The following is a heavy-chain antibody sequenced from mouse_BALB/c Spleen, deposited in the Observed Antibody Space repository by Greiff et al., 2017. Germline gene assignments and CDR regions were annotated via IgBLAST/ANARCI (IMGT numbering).Heavy chain of an antibody. V-gene: IGHV1-87*01. CDR3: ARGGGNYYAMDY. CDR2: IYPGDGDT. CDR1: GYTFTSYW. J-gene: IGHJ4*01. D-gene: IGHD1-1*02. Sequence: QVQLKQSGAELARPGASVKLSCKASGYTFTSYWMQWVKQRPGQGLEWIGAIYPGDGDTRYTQKFKGKATLTADKSSSTAYMQLSSLASEDSAVYYCARGGGNYYAMDYWGQGTSVTVSS.